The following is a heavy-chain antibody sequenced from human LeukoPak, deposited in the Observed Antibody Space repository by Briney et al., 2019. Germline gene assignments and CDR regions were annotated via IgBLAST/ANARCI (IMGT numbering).Heavy chain of an antibody. D-gene: IGHD6-13*01. Sequence: PGGSLRLSCAASGFTFSSYSMNWVRQAPGKGLEWVSYISSSSSTIYYADSVKGRFTISRDNAKNSLYLQMNSLRAEDTAVYYCARDGDIAAAAFDAFDIWGQGTMVTVSS. V-gene: IGHV3-48*04. CDR1: GFTFSSYS. J-gene: IGHJ3*02. CDR3: ARDGDIAAAAFDAFDI. CDR2: ISSSSSTI.